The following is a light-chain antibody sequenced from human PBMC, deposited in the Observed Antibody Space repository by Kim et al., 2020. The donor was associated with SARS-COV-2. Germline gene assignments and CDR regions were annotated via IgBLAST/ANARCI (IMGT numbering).Light chain of an antibody. J-gene: IGLJ2*01. V-gene: IGLV1-44*01. CDR3: AAWEDSPDGYVV. Sequence: QSVLTQPPSVSGTPGQRVSISCSGGTSNIETNTVNWYQQLPGAAPKLLIHTNNQRPSGVPDRFSGSSFGTSASLTISGLQSEDEADYFCAAWEDSPDGYVVFGGGTQLTVL. CDR2: TNN. CDR1: TSNIETNT.